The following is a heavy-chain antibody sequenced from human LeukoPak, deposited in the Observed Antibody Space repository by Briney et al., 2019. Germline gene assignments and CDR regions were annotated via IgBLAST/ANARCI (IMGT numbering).Heavy chain of an antibody. CDR2: ISGSGGST. D-gene: IGHD2/OR15-2a*01. J-gene: IGHJ4*02. V-gene: IGHV3-23*01. CDR1: GFTFSSYA. Sequence: PGGSLRLSCAASGFTFSSYAMNWVRQAPGKGLEWVSGISGSGGSTYYANSVKGRFTISRDNSKNTLYLQMNSLRAEDTAVYYCASKSLIFSFDYWGQGTLVTVSS. CDR3: ASKSLIFSFDY.